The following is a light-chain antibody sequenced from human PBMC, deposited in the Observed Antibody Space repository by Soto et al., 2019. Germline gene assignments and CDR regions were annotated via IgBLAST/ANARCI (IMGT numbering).Light chain of an antibody. V-gene: IGKV1-39*01. CDR1: QSISTY. CDR2: AAS. CDR3: QQSYSTLALT. J-gene: IGKJ4*01. Sequence: DIQMTQSPPSLSASVGDRVTITCRASQSISTYLNWYQQKPGKAPKLLMYAASNLQSGVPSRFRGSGSGSDFTLTISSLQPEDFATYYCQQSYSTLALTFGGGTKVEIK.